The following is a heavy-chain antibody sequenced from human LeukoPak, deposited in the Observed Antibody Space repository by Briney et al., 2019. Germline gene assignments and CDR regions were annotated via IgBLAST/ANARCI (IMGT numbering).Heavy chain of an antibody. D-gene: IGHD6-13*01. Sequence: PGGSLRLSCAASGFTFSSYEMNWVRQAPGKGLEWVSYISSSGSTIYYADSVKGRFTISRDNAKNSLYLQMNSLRAEDTAVYYCARDHSNTWYGVDYWGQGTLVTVSS. V-gene: IGHV3-48*03. J-gene: IGHJ4*02. CDR1: GFTFSSYE. CDR2: ISSSGSTI. CDR3: ARDHSNTWYGVDY.